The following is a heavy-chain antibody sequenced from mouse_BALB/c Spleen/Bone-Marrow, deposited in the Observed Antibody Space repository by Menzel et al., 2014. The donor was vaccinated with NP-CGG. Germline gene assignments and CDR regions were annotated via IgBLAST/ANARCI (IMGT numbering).Heavy chain of an antibody. CDR1: GFTFSSYG. V-gene: IGHV5-9-2*01. J-gene: IGHJ3*01. CDR3: ARHAYYDQTEVSFVY. Sequence: EVQVVESGGNLVKSGGSLKLSCAASGFTFSSYGMSWVRQTPEKRLEWVATISGGASYTFYPDSVKGRFTISRDNAKNNLYLQLSSLRSEDTALYYCARHAYYDQTEVSFVYWGQGTLVTVSA. CDR2: ISGGASYT. D-gene: IGHD2-4*01.